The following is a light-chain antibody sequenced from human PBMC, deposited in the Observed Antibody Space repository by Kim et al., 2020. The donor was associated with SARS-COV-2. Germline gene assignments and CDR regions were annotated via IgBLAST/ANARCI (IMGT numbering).Light chain of an antibody. CDR3: NSRDSSGNHWV. J-gene: IGLJ3*02. V-gene: IGLV3-19*01. CDR2: GKK. CDR1: SLRSYY. Sequence: ALGQTVRITCQEDSLRSYYARWYQQKPGQAPVLVIYGKKNRPSGIPDRFSGSSSGKTASLTITGAQAEDEADYYCNSRDSSGNHWVFGGGTQLTVL.